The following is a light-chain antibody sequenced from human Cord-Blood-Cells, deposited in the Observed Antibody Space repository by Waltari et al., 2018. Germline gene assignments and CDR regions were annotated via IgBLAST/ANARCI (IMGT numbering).Light chain of an antibody. V-gene: IGLV2-23*02. CDR2: EVS. J-gene: IGLJ3*02. CDR3: CSYAGSSTWV. Sequence: QSALTQPASVSGSPGQSITISCPGTSRAVGSYNLVSWYQQHPGKAPKLMIYEVSKRPSGVSNRFSGSKSGNTASLTISGLQAEDEADYYCCSYAGSSTWVFGGGTKLTVL. CDR1: SRAVGSYNL.